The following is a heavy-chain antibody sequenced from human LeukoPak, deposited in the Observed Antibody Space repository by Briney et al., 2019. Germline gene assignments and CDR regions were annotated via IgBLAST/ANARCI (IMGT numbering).Heavy chain of an antibody. D-gene: IGHD4-17*01. V-gene: IGHV3-23*01. J-gene: IGHJ4*02. Sequence: GGSLRLSCAASGFTFGSYAMTWARQAPGKGLEWVSAISGPGGSTFYADSVKGRFTISRDNSKNTLNLQMSSLRAEDTATYYCARGTTVDYWGQGTLLTVSS. CDR3: ARGTTVDY. CDR2: ISGPGGST. CDR1: GFTFGSYA.